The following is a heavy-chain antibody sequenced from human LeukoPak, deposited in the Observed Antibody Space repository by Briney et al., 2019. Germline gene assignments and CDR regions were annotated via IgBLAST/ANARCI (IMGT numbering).Heavy chain of an antibody. Sequence: SETLSLTCAVYGGSFSGYYWSWIRQPPGKGLEWIGEINHSGSTNYNPSLKSRVTISVDTSKNQFSLKLSSVTAADTAVYYCARSLGNANEPNWGQGTPVTVSS. V-gene: IGHV4-34*01. CDR3: ARSLGNANEPN. CDR1: GGSFSGYY. D-gene: IGHD7-27*01. J-gene: IGHJ4*02. CDR2: INHSGST.